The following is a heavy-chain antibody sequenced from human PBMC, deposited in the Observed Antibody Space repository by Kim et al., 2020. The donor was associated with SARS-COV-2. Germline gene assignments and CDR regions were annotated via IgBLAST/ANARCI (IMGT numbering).Heavy chain of an antibody. J-gene: IGHJ6*02. V-gene: IGHV1-69*13. CDR3: ASRGGNYDSSGYYGYYYGMDV. CDR2: IIPIFGTA. CDR1: GGTFSSYA. Sequence: SVKVSCKASGGTFSSYAISWVRQAPGQGLEWMGGIIPIFGTANYAQKFQGRVTITADESTSTAYMELSSLRSEDTAVHYCASRGGNYDSSGYYGYYYGMDVWGQGTTVTVSS. D-gene: IGHD3-22*01.